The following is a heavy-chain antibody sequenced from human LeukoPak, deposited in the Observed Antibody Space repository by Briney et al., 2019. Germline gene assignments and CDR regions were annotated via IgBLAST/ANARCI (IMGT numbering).Heavy chain of an antibody. J-gene: IGHJ4*02. V-gene: IGHV4-59*01. CDR2: IYYSGST. Sequence: PSETLSLTCTVSGGSISSYYWSWIRQPPGKGLEWIGYIYYSGSTNYNPSLKSRVTISVDTSKNQFSLKLGSVTAADTAVYYCARGGYDFWSGYYLFDYWGQGTLVTVSS. D-gene: IGHD3-3*01. CDR3: ARGGYDFWSGYYLFDY. CDR1: GGSISSYY.